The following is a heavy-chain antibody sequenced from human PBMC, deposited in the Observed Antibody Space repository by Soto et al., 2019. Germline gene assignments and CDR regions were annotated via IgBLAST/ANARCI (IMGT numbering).Heavy chain of an antibody. V-gene: IGHV1-18*01. J-gene: IGHJ4*02. CDR2: ISDNSGTT. D-gene: IGHD3-10*01. Sequence: QVQLVQSGAEVQKPGASVKVSCEASGYTFSTYGITWVRQAPGQGLEWMGWISDNSGTTNYAQQLQGRLTMTTDTSTSTAYMELSSLRSDDTAVYYCAREGVRGQRGVTYCDYWGQGTLVTVSS. CDR3: AREGVRGQRGVTYCDY. CDR1: GYTFSTYG.